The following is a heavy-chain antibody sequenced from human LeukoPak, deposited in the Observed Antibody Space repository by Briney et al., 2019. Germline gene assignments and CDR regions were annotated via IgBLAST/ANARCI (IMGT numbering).Heavy chain of an antibody. V-gene: IGHV3-48*02. CDR1: GFTFNNYQ. CDR3: SRESRYSSDY. J-gene: IGHJ4*02. Sequence: GGSLRLSCAASGFTFNNYQMNWVRQAPGKGLECISYISSSGRTIYYADSLKGRFTISRDNGKNSLYLQMNSLRDEDTAVYYCSRESRYSSDYWGQGTLVTVSS. D-gene: IGHD6-13*01. CDR2: ISSSGRTI.